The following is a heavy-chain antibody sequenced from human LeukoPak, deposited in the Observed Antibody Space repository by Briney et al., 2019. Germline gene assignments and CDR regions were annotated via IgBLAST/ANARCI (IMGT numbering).Heavy chain of an antibody. CDR3: ARGRYYDILTGYSFYYYYGMDV. CDR1: GYTFTSYY. J-gene: IGHJ6*02. CDR2: INPSGGST. D-gene: IGHD3-9*01. Sequence: ASVKVSCKASGYTFTSYYMHWVRQAPGQGLEWMGIINPSGGSTSYAQKFQGRVTMTRNTSISTAYMELSSLRSEDTAVYYCARGRYYDILTGYSFYYYYGMDVWGQGTTVTVSS. V-gene: IGHV1-46*01.